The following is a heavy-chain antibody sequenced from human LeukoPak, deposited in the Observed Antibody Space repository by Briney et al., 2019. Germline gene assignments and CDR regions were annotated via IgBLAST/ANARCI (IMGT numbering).Heavy chain of an antibody. J-gene: IGHJ3*02. CDR1: GFTFSSYG. CDR3: AKFGLAGSGRYHDAFDI. Sequence: PGRSLRLSCAASGFTFSSYGMHWVRQAPGKGLEWVAVISYDGSNKYYADSVKGRFTISRDNSKNTLYLQMNSLRAEDTAVYYCAKFGLAGSGRYHDAFDIWGQGTMVTVSS. CDR2: ISYDGSNK. D-gene: IGHD3-10*01. V-gene: IGHV3-30*18.